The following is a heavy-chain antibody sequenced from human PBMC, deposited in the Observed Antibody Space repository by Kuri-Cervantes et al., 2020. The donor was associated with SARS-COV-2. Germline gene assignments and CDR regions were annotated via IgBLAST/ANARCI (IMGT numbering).Heavy chain of an antibody. CDR1: GFTFSSYW. V-gene: IGHV3-74*01. D-gene: IGHD3-3*01. Sequence: ETLSLTCAAPGFTFSSYWMHWVRQAPGKGLVWVSRINSDGSSTSYADSVKGRFTISRDNAKNTLYLQMNSLRAEDTAVYYCARDRYDFWSGLGYYYYGMDVWGQGTTVTVSS. J-gene: IGHJ6*02. CDR3: ARDRYDFWSGLGYYYYGMDV. CDR2: INSDGSST.